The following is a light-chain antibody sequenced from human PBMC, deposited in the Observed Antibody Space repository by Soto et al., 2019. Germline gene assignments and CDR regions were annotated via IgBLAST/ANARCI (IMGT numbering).Light chain of an antibody. CDR3: QQSYSTPT. V-gene: IGKV1-39*01. J-gene: IGKJ2*01. CDR2: AAS. Sequence: DIQMTQSPSSLSASVGDRVTITCRASQSISSYLNWYQQKPGKAPKLLIYAASSLQGGVPSRFSGSGSGTDFTLTISSLQPEDVANYYCQQSYSTPTFGQGTKLEIK. CDR1: QSISSY.